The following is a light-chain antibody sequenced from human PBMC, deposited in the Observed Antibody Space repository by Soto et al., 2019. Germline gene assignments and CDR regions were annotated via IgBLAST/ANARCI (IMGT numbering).Light chain of an antibody. Sequence: EIVLTQSPATLSLSPGERATLSCRASQSVTDFLAWYQQKPGQAPRLLIYDASNRATGVPARFSGSGSGKDLTLTISSLEPEDSAVYYCQQRSGWPPLTFGGGTKVAI. J-gene: IGKJ4*01. V-gene: IGKV3-11*01. CDR3: QQRSGWPPLT. CDR1: QSVTDF. CDR2: DAS.